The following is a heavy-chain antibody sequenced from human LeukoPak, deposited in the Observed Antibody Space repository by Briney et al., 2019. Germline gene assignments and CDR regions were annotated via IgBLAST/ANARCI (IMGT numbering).Heavy chain of an antibody. D-gene: IGHD4-17*01. CDR1: GGSISSYY. V-gene: IGHV4-59*01. J-gene: IGHJ4*02. Sequence: SETLSLTCTVSGGSISSYYWSWIRQPPGKGLEWIGYIYYSGSTNYNPSLKSRVTISVDTSKNQFSLKLSSVTAADTAVYYCARGDYGDSIHFDYWGQGTLVTVSS. CDR2: IYYSGST. CDR3: ARGDYGDSIHFDY.